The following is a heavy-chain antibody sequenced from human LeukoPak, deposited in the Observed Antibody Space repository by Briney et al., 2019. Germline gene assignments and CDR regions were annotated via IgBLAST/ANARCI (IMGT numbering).Heavy chain of an antibody. CDR2: INHSGYT. Sequence: PETLSLTCAVSGVSFNTYYWKRGRQTPGKGLEWIGEINHSGYTNDSPSLKSRVTLSIDTSRKQFTLNLRSVTVADTGSYYCTRMTTRHDYWGQGTLVTVSS. D-gene: IGHD4-17*01. J-gene: IGHJ4*02. CDR1: GVSFNTYY. V-gene: IGHV4-34*01. CDR3: TRMTTRHDY.